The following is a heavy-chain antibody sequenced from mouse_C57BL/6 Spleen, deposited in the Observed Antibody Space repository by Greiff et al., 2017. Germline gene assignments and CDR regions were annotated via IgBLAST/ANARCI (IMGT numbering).Heavy chain of an antibody. CDR2: ISSGSSTI. V-gene: IGHV5-17*01. J-gene: IGHJ1*03. Sequence: DVMLVESGGGLVKPGGSLKLSCAASGFTFSDYGMHWVRQAPEKGLEWVAYISSGSSTIYYADTVKGRFTISRDNAKNTLFLQMTSLRSEDTAMYYCARPGYSNFLWYFDVWGTGTTVTVSS. CDR1: GFTFSDYG. D-gene: IGHD2-5*01. CDR3: ARPGYSNFLWYFDV.